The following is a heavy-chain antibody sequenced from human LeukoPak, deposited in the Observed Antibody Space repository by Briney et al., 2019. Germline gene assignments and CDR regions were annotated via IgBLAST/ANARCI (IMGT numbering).Heavy chain of an antibody. CDR2: ISGSGGST. J-gene: IGHJ4*02. D-gene: IGHD6-19*01. CDR3: AKAKQWLDSAFDY. CDR1: GFTFSSYA. V-gene: IGHV3-23*01. Sequence: GGPLRLSCAASGFTFSSYAMSWVRQAPGKGLEWVSAISGSGGSTYYADSVKGRFTISRDNSKNTLYLQMNSLRAEDTAVYYCAKAKQWLDSAFDYWGQGTLVTVSS.